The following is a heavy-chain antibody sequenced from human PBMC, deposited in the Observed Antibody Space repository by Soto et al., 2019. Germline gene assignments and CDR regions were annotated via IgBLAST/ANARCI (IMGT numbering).Heavy chain of an antibody. J-gene: IGHJ4*02. D-gene: IGHD3-22*01. CDR1: GFIFSSYA. CDR2: ISGSGGST. Sequence: EVQLLESGGGLVQPGGSLRLSCAASGFIFSSYAMSWVRQAPGEGLEWVSAISGSGGSTYYADSVKGRFTISRDNSKNTLYLQMNSLRAEDTAVYYCAKWDYDSSGFDYWGQGTLVTVSS. V-gene: IGHV3-23*01. CDR3: AKWDYDSSGFDY.